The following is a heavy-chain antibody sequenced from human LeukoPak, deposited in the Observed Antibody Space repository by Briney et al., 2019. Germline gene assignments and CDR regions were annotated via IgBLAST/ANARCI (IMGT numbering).Heavy chain of an antibody. CDR1: GYTFTSYG. CDR2: ISAYNGNT. D-gene: IGHD3-10*01. J-gene: IGHJ6*02. CDR3: ARIWFGQAYYYYAMDV. V-gene: IGHV1-18*01. Sequence: ASVKVSCKASGYTFTSYGISWVRQAPGQGLEWMGWISAYNGNTNHAQKLQGRVTMTTDTSTSTAYMELRSLRSDDTAVYYCARIWFGQAYYYYAMDVWGQGTTVTVSS.